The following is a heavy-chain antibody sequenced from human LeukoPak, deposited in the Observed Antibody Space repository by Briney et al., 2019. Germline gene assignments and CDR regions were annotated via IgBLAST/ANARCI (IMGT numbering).Heavy chain of an antibody. J-gene: IGHJ6*03. D-gene: IGHD3-9*01. V-gene: IGHV1-46*01. CDR1: GYTFTSYY. CDR3: ARTRYGRYFDWLPPYYYYMDV. Sequence: ASVKVSCKASGYTFTSYYMHWVRQAPGQGLEWMGIINPSGGSTSYAQKFQGRVTMTRDMSTSTVYMELSSLRSEDTAVYYCARTRYGRYFDWLPPYYYYMDVWGKGTTVTISS. CDR2: INPSGGST.